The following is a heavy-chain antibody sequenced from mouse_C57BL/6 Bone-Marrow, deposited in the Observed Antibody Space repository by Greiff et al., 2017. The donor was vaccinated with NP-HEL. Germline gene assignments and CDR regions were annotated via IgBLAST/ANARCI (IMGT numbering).Heavy chain of an antibody. CDR1: GYTFTSYW. CDR2: IHPNSGRT. CDR3: AREGTYYSNSAWFAY. D-gene: IGHD2-5*01. Sequence: QVQLQQPGAELVKPGASVKLSCKASGYTFTSYWMHWVKQRPGQGLEWIGMIHPNSGRTNYNEKFKSKATLTVDKSSSTAYMQLSSLTSEDSAVYYCAREGTYYSNSAWFAYWGQGTLVTVSA. J-gene: IGHJ3*01. V-gene: IGHV1-64*01.